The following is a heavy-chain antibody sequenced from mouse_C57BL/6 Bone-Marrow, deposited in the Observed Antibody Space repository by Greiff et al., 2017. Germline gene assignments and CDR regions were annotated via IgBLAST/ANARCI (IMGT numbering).Heavy chain of an antibody. CDR2: ISSGSSTI. J-gene: IGHJ4*01. V-gene: IGHV5-17*01. CDR3: ARPGFQFFYYYAMDY. Sequence: EVQGVESGGGLVKPGGSLKLSCAASGFTFSDYGMHWVRQAPEKGLEWVAYISSGSSTIYYADTVTGRFTISRDNAKNTLFLQMTSLRSEDTAMYYCARPGFQFFYYYAMDYWGQGTSVTVSS. CDR1: GFTFSDYG.